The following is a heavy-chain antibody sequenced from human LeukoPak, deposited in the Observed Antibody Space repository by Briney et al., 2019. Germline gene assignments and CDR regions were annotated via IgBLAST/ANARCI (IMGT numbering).Heavy chain of an antibody. J-gene: IGHJ1*01. CDR1: GGTFSSYA. CDR2: IIPIFGTA. V-gene: IGHV1-69*05. CDR3: ARDLSPNYDILTGHPSGGYFQH. D-gene: IGHD3-9*01. Sequence: ASVKVSCKASGGTFSSYAISWVRQAPGQGLEWMGGIIPIFGTANYAQKFQGRVTITTDESTSTAYMELSSLRSEDTAVYYCARDLSPNYDILTGHPSGGYFQHWGQGTLVTVSS.